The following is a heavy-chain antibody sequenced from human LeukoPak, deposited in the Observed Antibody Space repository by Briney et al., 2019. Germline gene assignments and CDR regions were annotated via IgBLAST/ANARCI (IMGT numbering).Heavy chain of an antibody. CDR2: IIPIFGTA. V-gene: IGHV1-69*05. Sequence: SVKVSXKASGGTFSSYAISWVRQAPGQGLEWMGRIIPIFGTANYAQKFQGRVTITTDESTSTAYMELSSLRSEDTAVYYCARGGVVTTDPYYYYYYMDVWGKGTTVTVSS. CDR1: GGTFSSYA. D-gene: IGHD4-11*01. J-gene: IGHJ6*03. CDR3: ARGGVVTTDPYYYYYYMDV.